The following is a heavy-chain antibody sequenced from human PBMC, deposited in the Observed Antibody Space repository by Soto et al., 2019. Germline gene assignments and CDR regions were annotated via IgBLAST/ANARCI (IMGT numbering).Heavy chain of an antibody. Sequence: QVQLQQWGAGLLKPAETLSLTCGVYGGSFSGYYWSWIRQAPGKGLEWIGEINHNGLTNYAPSLTSRVTISVDMSKNQFSLRLTSVTAADTAVYYCARERMVPAGPLYYFDYWGQGTLVTVSS. J-gene: IGHJ4*02. CDR2: INHNGLT. CDR3: ARERMVPAGPLYYFDY. CDR1: GGSFSGYY. V-gene: IGHV4-34*02. D-gene: IGHD2-2*01.